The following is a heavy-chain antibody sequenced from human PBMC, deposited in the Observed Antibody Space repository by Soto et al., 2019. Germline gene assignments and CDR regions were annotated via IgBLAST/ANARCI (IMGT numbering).Heavy chain of an antibody. CDR2: IYYSGST. J-gene: IGHJ4*02. CDR1: GDSVNTYY. Sequence: QVQLQESGPGLVKASENLSLTCTVSGDSVNTYYWSWIRQPPGEGLEWIGYIYYSGSTYYNPSLKSRVTISVDTSKNQFSLKLSSVTAADTAVYYCARVRTAAGQIVYFDYWGQGTLVTVSS. D-gene: IGHD6-13*01. V-gene: IGHV4-59*08. CDR3: ARVRTAAGQIVYFDY.